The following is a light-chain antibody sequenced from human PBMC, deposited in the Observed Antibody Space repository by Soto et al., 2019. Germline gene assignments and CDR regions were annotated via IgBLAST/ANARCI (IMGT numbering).Light chain of an antibody. J-gene: IGLJ1*01. CDR3: TSYAGPDVHYF. V-gene: IGLV2-8*01. CDR1: SSDVGYYNY. Sequence: QSVLTQPPPASGSPGQSVTISCTGTSSDVGYYNYVSWYQQYPGKAPKLLIYEVSKRPSGVPDRFSGSKSGNTASLTVSGFQAADEADYSCTSYAGPDVHYFFGPGTKVTVL. CDR2: EVS.